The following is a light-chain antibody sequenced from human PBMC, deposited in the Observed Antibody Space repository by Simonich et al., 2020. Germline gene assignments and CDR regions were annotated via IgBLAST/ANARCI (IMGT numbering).Light chain of an antibody. J-gene: IGKJ4*01. CDR2: AAS. CDR3: QQYYSTPLT. Sequence: DIQMTQSPSSLSASVGDRVTITFRASQGISNSLAWYQQKPGNAPKLLLYAASRLEMGVTSRFIGSGSRTDYTLTISSLQPEDFATYYCQQYYSTPLTFGGGTKVEIK. V-gene: IGKV1-NL1*01. CDR1: QGISNS.